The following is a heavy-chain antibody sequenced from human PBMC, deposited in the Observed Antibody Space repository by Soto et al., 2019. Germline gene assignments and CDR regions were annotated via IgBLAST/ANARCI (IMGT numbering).Heavy chain of an antibody. V-gene: IGHV1-69*01. CDR1: GGTFSSYA. J-gene: IGHJ4*02. D-gene: IGHD2-21*02. CDR2: IIPIFGTA. Sequence: QVQLVQSGAEVKKPGSSVKVSCQASGGTFSSYAISWVRQAPGQGLEWMGGIIPIFGTANYAQKFQGRVTITADESTSTAYMELSSLRSEDTAVYYCATIPNYCGGDCYFDYWGQGTLVTVSS. CDR3: ATIPNYCGGDCYFDY.